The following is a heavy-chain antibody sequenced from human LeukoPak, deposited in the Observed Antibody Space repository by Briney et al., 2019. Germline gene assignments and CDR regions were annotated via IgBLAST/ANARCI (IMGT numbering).Heavy chain of an antibody. Sequence: PGGSLRLSCAGSGFIFNNYAMHWVRQPPGKGLERVSAISGSGGSTYYADSVKGRFTISRDNSKNTLYLQMNSLRAEDTAVYYCAKEVFLAFDYWGQGTLVTVSS. CDR2: ISGSGGST. J-gene: IGHJ4*02. CDR3: AKEVFLAFDY. CDR1: GFIFNNYA. V-gene: IGHV3-23*01.